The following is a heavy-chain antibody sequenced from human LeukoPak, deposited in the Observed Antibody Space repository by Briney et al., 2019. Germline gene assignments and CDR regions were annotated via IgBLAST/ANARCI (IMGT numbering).Heavy chain of an antibody. Sequence: SQTLSLTCALSGDSLFTSGVAWNWIRQSPSRGLEWLGRTYYTSRWSNEYAVSLKSRITVNADTSKNQFSLKLSSVTAADTAVYYCARVSVTTYAFDIWGQGTMVTVSS. V-gene: IGHV6-1*01. CDR1: GDSLFTSGVA. CDR3: ARVSVTTYAFDI. D-gene: IGHD4-17*01. CDR2: TYYTSRWSN. J-gene: IGHJ3*02.